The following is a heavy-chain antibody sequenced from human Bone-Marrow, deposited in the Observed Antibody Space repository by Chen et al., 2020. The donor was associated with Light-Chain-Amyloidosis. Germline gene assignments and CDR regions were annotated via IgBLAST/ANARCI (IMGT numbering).Heavy chain of an antibody. CDR2: MYYSGAT. V-gene: IGHV4-31*11. CDR1: GASISSGGIY. J-gene: IGHJ3*02. CDR3: ARVVGGGAFDI. Sequence: QVQLQESGPGLVKPSQTLSLTCAVAGASISSGGIYWNWIRQHPGTGLEWIGNMYYSGATQYNPSLKSRVIMSVDTSKNQFSLKLTSVTAADTAVYYCARVVGGGAFDIWGQGTMVIVSS.